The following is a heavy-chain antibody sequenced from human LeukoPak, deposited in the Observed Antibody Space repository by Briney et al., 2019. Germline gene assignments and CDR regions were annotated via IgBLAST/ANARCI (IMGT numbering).Heavy chain of an antibody. CDR3: ARDRGIDY. V-gene: IGHV3-74*01. CDR2: IDIDGSHA. Sequence: GGSLRLSCVASGFTFSDYWMQWFRQAPGQGPVWVSRIDIDGSHATYADSVKGRFTISRDNAKNSLYLQMNSLRAEDTAVYYCARDRGIDYWGQGTLVTVSS. D-gene: IGHD3-10*01. CDR1: GFTFSDYW. J-gene: IGHJ4*02.